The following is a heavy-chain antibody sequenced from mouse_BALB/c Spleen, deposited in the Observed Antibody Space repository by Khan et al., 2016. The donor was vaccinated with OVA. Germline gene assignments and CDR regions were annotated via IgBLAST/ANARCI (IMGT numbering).Heavy chain of an antibody. CDR1: GYSFTDYI. Sequence: VQLQESGPELVMPGASVKMSCKASGYSFTDYIITWVKQRTGQGLQWIGEIYPGSGSIYSNEKFKGKATLTADTSSNTAYMQLSSLTSEDSAVYVCARRDDGSSYPGFAYWGQGTLVTVAA. J-gene: IGHJ3*01. V-gene: IGHV1-77*01. CDR3: ARRDDGSSYPGFAY. D-gene: IGHD1-1*01. CDR2: IYPGSGSI.